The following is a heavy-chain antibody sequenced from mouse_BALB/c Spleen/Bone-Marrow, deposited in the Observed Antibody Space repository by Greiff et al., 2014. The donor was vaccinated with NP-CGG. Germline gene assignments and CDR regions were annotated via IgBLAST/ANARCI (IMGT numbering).Heavy chain of an antibody. CDR3: AREGVYYGNPYWYFDV. D-gene: IGHD2-1*01. J-gene: IGHJ1*01. CDR2: IRNKANGYTT. V-gene: IGHV7-3*02. Sequence: EVKLMESGGGLVQPGGSLRLSCATSGFTFTDYYMSWVRQPPGKALEWLGFIRNKANGYTTEYSASVKGRFTISRDNSQSILYLQMNTLRAEDSAPYYCAREGVYYGNPYWYFDVWGAGTTVTVSS. CDR1: GFTFTDYY.